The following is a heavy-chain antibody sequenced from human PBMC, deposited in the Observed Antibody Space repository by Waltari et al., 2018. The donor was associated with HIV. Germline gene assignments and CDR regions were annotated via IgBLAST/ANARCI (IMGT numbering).Heavy chain of an antibody. CDR2: INSDGSST. J-gene: IGHJ4*02. V-gene: IGHV3-74*01. Sequence: EVQLVESGGGLVQPGGSLRLACAAPGFTFSSYWMPWVRQAPGKGLVWVSRINSDGSSTSYADSVKGRFTISRDNAKNTLYLQMNSLRAEDTAVYYCARDSISWFGEGDFDYWGQGTLVTVSS. CDR1: GFTFSSYW. CDR3: ARDSISWFGEGDFDY. D-gene: IGHD3-10*01.